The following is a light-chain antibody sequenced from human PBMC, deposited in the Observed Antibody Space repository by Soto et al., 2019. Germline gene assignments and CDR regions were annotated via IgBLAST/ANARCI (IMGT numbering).Light chain of an antibody. V-gene: IGLV1-44*01. CDR2: SNN. Sequence: QSVLTQPPSVSGTPGQRVTISCSGSSSNIGSNTVNWYQQLPGTAPILLIYSNNERPSGVPDRFSGSKSGTSASLAISGLQSEDEADYYCAAWDDSLNGVVFGGGTKLTVL. CDR3: AAWDDSLNGVV. CDR1: SSNIGSNT. J-gene: IGLJ2*01.